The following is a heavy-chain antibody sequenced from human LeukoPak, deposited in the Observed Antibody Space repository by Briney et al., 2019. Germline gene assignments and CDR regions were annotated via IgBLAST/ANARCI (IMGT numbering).Heavy chain of an antibody. V-gene: IGHV3-23*01. Sequence: PGGSLRLSRAASGFTFSSYAMSWVRQAPGMGLEWVSSISGSGGSTYYADSVKGRFTISRDNSKDTLYLQMNSLRAEDTAVYYCAKSKNGYEYDAFDIWGQGTMVTVSS. CDR1: GFTFSSYA. J-gene: IGHJ3*02. CDR2: ISGSGGST. CDR3: AKSKNGYEYDAFDI. D-gene: IGHD2-2*03.